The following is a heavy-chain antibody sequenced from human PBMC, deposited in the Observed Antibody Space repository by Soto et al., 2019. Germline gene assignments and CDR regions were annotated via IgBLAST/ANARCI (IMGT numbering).Heavy chain of an antibody. CDR3: ARDDDYGDNGLDY. D-gene: IGHD4-17*01. J-gene: IGHJ4*01. CDR2: IGSDGRRA. CDR1: GFTFGRHG. Sequence: QVQLVESGGGVVQPGGSLRLPCAASGFTFGRHGMHWVRQAAGKGLEWVAVIGSDGRRASYADSVKGRFTISRDNGQNTLYLQMNSLRAEETAVYYCARDDDYGDNGLDYSGHGTLVTVSS. V-gene: IGHV3-33*01.